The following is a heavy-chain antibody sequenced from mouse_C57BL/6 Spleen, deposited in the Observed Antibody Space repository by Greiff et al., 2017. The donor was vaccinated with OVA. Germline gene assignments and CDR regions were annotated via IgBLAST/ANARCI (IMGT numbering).Heavy chain of an antibody. V-gene: IGHV1-55*01. Sequence: VQLQQPGAELVKPGASVKMSCKASGYTFTSYWITWVKQRPGQGLEWIGDIYPGSGSTNYNEKFKSKATLTVDTSSSTAYMQLSSLTSEDSAVYYGARKGAAKTAHYFAYWGQGTTLTVSS. J-gene: IGHJ2*01. D-gene: IGHD3-2*01. CDR3: ARKGAAKTAHYFAY. CDR1: GYTFTSYW. CDR2: IYPGSGST.